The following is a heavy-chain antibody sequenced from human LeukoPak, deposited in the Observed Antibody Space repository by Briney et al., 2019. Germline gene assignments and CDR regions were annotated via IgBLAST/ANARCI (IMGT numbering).Heavy chain of an antibody. Sequence: SETLSLTCTVSGTSISSYYWSWIRQPPGKGLEWIGYIYYSGSTNYNPSLKSRVTISVDTSKSQFSLKLSSVTAADTAVYYCARVRLPTPRLWFGELFFDYWGQGTLVTVSS. D-gene: IGHD3-10*01. V-gene: IGHV4-59*08. J-gene: IGHJ4*02. CDR2: IYYSGST. CDR1: GTSISSYY. CDR3: ARVRLPTPRLWFGELFFDY.